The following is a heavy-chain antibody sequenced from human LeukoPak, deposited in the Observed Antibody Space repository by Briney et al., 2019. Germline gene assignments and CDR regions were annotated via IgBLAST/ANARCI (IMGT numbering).Heavy chain of an antibody. D-gene: IGHD2-2*01. CDR1: GGSFSGYY. CDR3: ARDMTRPYFFDH. CDR2: INHSGST. J-gene: IGHJ4*02. Sequence: SETLSLTCAVYGGSFSGYYWSWIRQPPGKGLEWIGEINHSGSTNYNPSLKSRVTMSVDTSKNQFSLKLRSVTPADTAVYYCARDMTRPYFFDHWGQGTLVTVSS. V-gene: IGHV4-34*01.